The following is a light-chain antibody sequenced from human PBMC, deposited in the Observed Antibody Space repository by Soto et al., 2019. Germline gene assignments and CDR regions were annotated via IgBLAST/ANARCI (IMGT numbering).Light chain of an antibody. CDR2: GAS. CDR1: QSVSSSS. V-gene: IGKV3-20*01. Sequence: EIELTQSPGTLSLSPGERATLSCRASQSVSSSSLAWYQQKPGQAPRLLIYGASSRATGIPDRFSGSGSGTDFTLTISRLEPEDFAVYYCQQYGSAPPMYTFGQGTKLEIK. J-gene: IGKJ2*01. CDR3: QQYGSAPPMYT.